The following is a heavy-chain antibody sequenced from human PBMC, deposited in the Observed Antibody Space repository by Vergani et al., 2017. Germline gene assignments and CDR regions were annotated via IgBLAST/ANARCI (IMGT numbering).Heavy chain of an antibody. J-gene: IGHJ1*01. V-gene: IGHV4-34*01. D-gene: IGHD3-16*01. Sequence: QVQLQQWGAGLLKPSETLSLTCAVYGGSFSGYYWSWIRQPPGKGLEWIGEINHSGSTNYNPSLKSRVTISVDTSKNQFSLKLSSVTAADTAVYYCARGGPYYDYVWGSYKAPFQHWGQGTLVTVSS. CDR3: ARGGPYYDYVWGSYKAPFQH. CDR2: INHSGST. CDR1: GGSFSGYY.